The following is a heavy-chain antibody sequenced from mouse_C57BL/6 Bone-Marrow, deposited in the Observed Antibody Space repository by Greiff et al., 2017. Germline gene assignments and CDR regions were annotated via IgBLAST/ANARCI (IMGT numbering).Heavy chain of an antibody. D-gene: IGHD3-1*01. J-gene: IGHJ2*01. V-gene: IGHV1-50*01. CDR2: IDPSDSYT. CDR1: GYTFTSYW. Sequence: VQLQQPGAELVKPGASVKLSCKASGYTFTSYWMQWVKQRPGQGLAWIGEIDPSDSYTNYNQKFKGKATLTVDTSSSTAYMQLSSLTSEDSAVYYCARSGGTGFDYWGQGTTLTVSS. CDR3: ARSGGTGFDY.